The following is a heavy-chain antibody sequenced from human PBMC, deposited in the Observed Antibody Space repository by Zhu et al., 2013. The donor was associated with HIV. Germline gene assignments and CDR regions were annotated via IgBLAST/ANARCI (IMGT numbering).Heavy chain of an antibody. D-gene: IGHD6-13*01. J-gene: IGHJ2*01. Sequence: QVQLVQSGAEVKKPGSSVKVSCKASGGTFSNYAITWVRQAPGQGLEWMGGIIPIFGTANYAQKFQGRVTITADESTSTAYMELSSLRSEDTAVYYCARDGQLLVVGYFDLWGLAPWSLSPQ. CDR2: IIPIFGTA. CDR3: ARDGQLLVVGYFDL. CDR1: GGTFSNYA. V-gene: IGHV1-69*01.